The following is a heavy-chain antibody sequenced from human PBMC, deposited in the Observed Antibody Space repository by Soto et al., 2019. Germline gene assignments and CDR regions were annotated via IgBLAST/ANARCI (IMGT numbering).Heavy chain of an antibody. CDR2: IYYSGST. D-gene: IGHD2-2*03. CDR3: ASGWMAAFDN. Sequence: SETVSLTCNVTGDSIKTHYWSWIRQAPGKGLEWIGYIYYSGSTLYNPSLKRRVTISADTAKNQFSLRLTSLTAADTAVYYCASGWMAAFDNWGQGTLVTVSS. V-gene: IGHV4-59*11. CDR1: GDSIKTHY. J-gene: IGHJ4*02.